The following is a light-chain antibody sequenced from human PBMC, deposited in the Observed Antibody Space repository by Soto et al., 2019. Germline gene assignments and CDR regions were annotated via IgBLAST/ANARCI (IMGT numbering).Light chain of an antibody. J-gene: IGKJ4*01. CDR2: GAS. Sequence: AIQVTQSPTSLSASVGDRVTITCRSSQDIRNYLGWYQQKPGKAPQLLIYGASSLQRGVSSRFSGSGFGTDFTLTISSLQPEDSATYYCLQDRSHFWSFGEGDKVDIK. CDR3: LQDRSHFWS. CDR1: QDIRNY. V-gene: IGKV1-6*01.